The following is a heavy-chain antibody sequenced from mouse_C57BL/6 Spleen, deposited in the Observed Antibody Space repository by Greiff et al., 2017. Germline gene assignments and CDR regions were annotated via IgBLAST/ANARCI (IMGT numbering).Heavy chain of an antibody. V-gene: IGHV1-26*01. Sequence: EVQLQQSGPELVKPGASVKISCKASGYTFTDYYMNWVKQSHGKSLEWIGDINPNNGGTSYNQKFKGKATLTVDKSSSTASMELSSLTSEDSAVYYCAVSTPYYYAMDYWGQGTSVTVSS. CDR1: GYTFTDYY. CDR2: INPNNGGT. CDR3: AVSTPYYYAMDY. D-gene: IGHD5-1*01. J-gene: IGHJ4*01.